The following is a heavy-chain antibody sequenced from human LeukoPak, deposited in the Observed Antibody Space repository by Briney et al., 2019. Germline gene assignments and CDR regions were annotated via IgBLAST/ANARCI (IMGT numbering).Heavy chain of an antibody. CDR1: GYSISSGYY. CDR2: IYHSGST. Sequence: SETLSLTCTVSGYSISSGYYWGWIRQPPGKGLEWIGSIYHSGSTYYNPSFKSRVTISVDTSKNQFSLKLSSVTAADTAVYYCAREEQLAVDYWGQGTLVTVSS. CDR3: AREEQLAVDY. V-gene: IGHV4-38-2*02. D-gene: IGHD6-6*01. J-gene: IGHJ4*02.